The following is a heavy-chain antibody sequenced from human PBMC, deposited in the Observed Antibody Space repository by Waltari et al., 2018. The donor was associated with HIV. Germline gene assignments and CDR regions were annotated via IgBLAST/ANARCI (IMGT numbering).Heavy chain of an antibody. CDR3: ARRPRMAAFYLYYGMDV. V-gene: IGHV4-39*01. Sequence: QLQLQQSGPGLGKPSETLSLTCTVSGGSVINSDYYWDFIRQSPGKGLAWIGNIYYTGTTFYNPSRKSRVTMSADLSRNQFSLRLNSVTAADTAIYYCARRPRMAAFYLYYGMDVWGQGTTVTVSS. CDR1: GGSVINSDYY. J-gene: IGHJ6*02. CDR2: IYYTGTT. D-gene: IGHD2-8*01.